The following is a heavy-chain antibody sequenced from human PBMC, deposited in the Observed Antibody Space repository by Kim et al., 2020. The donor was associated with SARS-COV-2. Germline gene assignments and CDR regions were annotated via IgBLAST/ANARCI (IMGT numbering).Heavy chain of an antibody. Sequence: GGSLRLSCEASGFRFNSYGMHWVRQSPGKGLEWVAVVWYDGSQEQYAESVKGRFFISRDDYRNTVYLQMNSLRHEDTAVYYCARFFLPAFGHFDHWGQGVHVTVSS. J-gene: IGHJ4*02. D-gene: IGHD2-2*01. V-gene: IGHV3-33*01. CDR3: ARFFLPAFGHFDH. CDR2: VWYDGSQE. CDR1: GFRFNSYG.